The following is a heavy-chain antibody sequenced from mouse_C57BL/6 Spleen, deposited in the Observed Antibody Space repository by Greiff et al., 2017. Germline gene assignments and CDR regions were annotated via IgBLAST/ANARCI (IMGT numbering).Heavy chain of an antibody. J-gene: IGHJ2*01. D-gene: IGHD1-1*01. CDR1: GYAFRSYW. Sequence: VMLVESGAELVKPGASVKISCKASGYAFRSYWMNWVKQRPGKGLEWIGQIYPGDGDTNYNGKFKGKATLTADKSSSTAYMQLSSLTSEDSAVYFCAREGAPTRLFDYWGQGTTLTVSS. CDR2: IYPGDGDT. V-gene: IGHV1-80*01. CDR3: AREGAPTRLFDY.